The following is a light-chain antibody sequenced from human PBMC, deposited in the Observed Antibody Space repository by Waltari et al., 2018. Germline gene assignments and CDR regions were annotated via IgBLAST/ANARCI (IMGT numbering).Light chain of an antibody. V-gene: IGLV3-19*01. J-gene: IGLJ2*01. CDR3: NQLDSSRNNVI. CDR1: TLGDKN. Sequence: SSVLTQHPTVSVALGQTARITCQGDTLGDKNARWYQPKPGQAPALVIYYKNNRPPGVPDRLFGSSTGNTTSLTTTGGQEEDEDDVYCNQLDSSRNNVIFGGGTKLTVL. CDR2: YKN.